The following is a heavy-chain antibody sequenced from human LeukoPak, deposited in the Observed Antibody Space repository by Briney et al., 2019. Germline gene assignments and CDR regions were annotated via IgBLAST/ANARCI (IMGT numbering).Heavy chain of an antibody. D-gene: IGHD4-23*01. CDR3: ARGDYGGNSPQPEAFDI. CDR2: IYHSGST. Sequence: SETLSLTCTVSGYSISSGYYWGWIRQPPGKGLEWIGSIYHSGSTYYNPSLKSRVTISVDTSKNQFSLKLSSVTAADTAVYYCARGDYGGNSPQPEAFDIWGQGTMVTVSS. V-gene: IGHV4-38-2*02. CDR1: GYSISSGYY. J-gene: IGHJ3*02.